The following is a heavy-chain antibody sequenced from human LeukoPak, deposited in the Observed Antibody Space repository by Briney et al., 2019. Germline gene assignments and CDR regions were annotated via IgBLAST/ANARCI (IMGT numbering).Heavy chain of an antibody. CDR3: ARYYYYGMDV. CDR2: INHSGST. CDR1: GGSFSGYY. V-gene: IGHV4-34*01. Sequence: SETLSLTCAVYGGSFSGYYWSWTRQPPGKGLEWIGEINHSGSTNYNPSLKSRVTISVDTSKNQFSLKLSSVTAADTAVYYCARYYYYGMDVWGQGTTVTVSS. J-gene: IGHJ6*02.